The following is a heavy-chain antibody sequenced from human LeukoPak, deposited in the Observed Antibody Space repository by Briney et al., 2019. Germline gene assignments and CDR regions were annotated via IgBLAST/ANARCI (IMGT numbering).Heavy chain of an antibody. Sequence: GASLRLSCAASGFTFSNYAMSWVRQAQGKGLEWVSAITGSGGNTYYADSVKGRFTISRDNSKNTLYLQMNSLRDEDTAVYYCAKWGDFDVLTGYYVPDFWGQGTLVTVSS. J-gene: IGHJ4*02. CDR1: GFTFSNYA. CDR3: AKWGDFDVLTGYYVPDF. V-gene: IGHV3-23*01. CDR2: ITGSGGNT. D-gene: IGHD3-9*01.